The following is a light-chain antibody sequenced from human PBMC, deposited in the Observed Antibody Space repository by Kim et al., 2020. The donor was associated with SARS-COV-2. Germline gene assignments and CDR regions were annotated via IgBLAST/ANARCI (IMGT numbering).Light chain of an antibody. CDR2: QAS. Sequence: DIQMTQPPSTLSAFVGNRVTITCRASQSVDSWLAWYQQKPGKAPKLLIYQASKLASGVPSRFSGSGSGTDFTLTISNLQPDDSAIYYCKQYETYWTFGPGTKVDIK. J-gene: IGKJ1*01. V-gene: IGKV1-5*03. CDR1: QSVDSW. CDR3: KQYETYWT.